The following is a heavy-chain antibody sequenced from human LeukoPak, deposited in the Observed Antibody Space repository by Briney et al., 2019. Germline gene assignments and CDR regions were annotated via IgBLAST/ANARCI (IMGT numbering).Heavy chain of an antibody. CDR2: IYYHGST. J-gene: IGHJ4*02. D-gene: IGHD6-13*01. V-gene: IGHV4-61*01. CDR1: GDPISGSSNYK. CDR3: AREYSGFDY. Sequence: SETLSLTCTVCGDPISGSSNYKWSWIRPPPGKGLEWIGYIYYHGSTNYNPSLRSRVTFSVDASKIQFSLKLSSVSAADTAVYYCAREYSGFDYWGRGTLVTVSS.